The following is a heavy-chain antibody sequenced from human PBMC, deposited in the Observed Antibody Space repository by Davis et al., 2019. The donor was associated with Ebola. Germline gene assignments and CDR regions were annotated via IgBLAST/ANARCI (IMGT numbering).Heavy chain of an antibody. CDR2: IQYDGTTR. CDR3: VKDGNLLYFDS. D-gene: IGHD3-10*01. Sequence: GESLKISCAASGSSFSSHGMHRVSQAQVKGLEWVAFIQYDGTTRYCTDYVKGRFSISRDDSKSTVYLQMNSLSEEDTAIFYCVKDGNLLYFDSWGQGVLVTVSS. CDR1: GSSFSSHG. V-gene: IGHV3-30*02. J-gene: IGHJ4*02.